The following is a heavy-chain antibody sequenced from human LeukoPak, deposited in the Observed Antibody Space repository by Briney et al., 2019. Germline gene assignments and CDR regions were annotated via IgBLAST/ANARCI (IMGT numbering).Heavy chain of an antibody. CDR1: GFTLSSYE. CDR2: ITSSGNTI. Sequence: GRSLRLSCAASGFTLSSYEMNWVRQAPGKGLECVSYITSSGNTIYYADSVKGRFTISRDNAKYSLYLQMNSLRAEDTAVYYCVRGRYCSGGTCYPSYDYWGQGTLVTVSS. D-gene: IGHD2-15*01. V-gene: IGHV3-48*03. CDR3: VRGRYCSGGTCYPSYDY. J-gene: IGHJ4*02.